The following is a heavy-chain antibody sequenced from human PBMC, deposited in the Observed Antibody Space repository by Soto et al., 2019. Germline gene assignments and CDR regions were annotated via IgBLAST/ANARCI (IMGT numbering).Heavy chain of an antibody. Sequence: ACGDRFKGCYMCSPRQSPGQWLDWMGWINPNSGGTNYAQKFQGWVTMTRDTSISTAYMELSRLRSDDTAVYYCARGYCSGGSCYQIDYWGQGTLVTVSS. V-gene: IGHV1-2*04. CDR2: INPNSGGT. D-gene: IGHD2-15*01. CDR3: ARGYCSGGSCYQIDY. J-gene: IGHJ4*02. CDR1: GDRFKGCY.